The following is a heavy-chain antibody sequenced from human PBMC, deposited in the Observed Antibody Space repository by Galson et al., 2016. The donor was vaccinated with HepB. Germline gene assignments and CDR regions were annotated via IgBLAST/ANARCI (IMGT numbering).Heavy chain of an antibody. D-gene: IGHD6-25*01. CDR3: ARQYRGGQSGY. J-gene: IGHJ4*02. CDR2: IFHSGRV. Sequence: SETLSLTCAVSGGSISSSDWWSWVRQPPGQGLDWIGQIFHSGRVNYTPSLARRVTISIDTSNNYFSLRLTSVTAADKALFYCARQYRGGQSGYWGKGTLVSVSS. V-gene: IGHV4-4*02. CDR1: GGSISSSDW.